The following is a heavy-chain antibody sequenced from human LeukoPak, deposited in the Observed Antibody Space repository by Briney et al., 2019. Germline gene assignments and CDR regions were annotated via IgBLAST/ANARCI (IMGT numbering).Heavy chain of an antibody. D-gene: IGHD6-19*01. CDR2: ISDSGGST. CDR3: VKDLSRAVAADWFDP. V-gene: IGHV3-23*01. Sequence: GGSLRLSCAASGFTFSNYDMSWVRQAPGKGLEWVSSISDSGGSTYYADSVKGRFTISRDNSKNTLYLQMTNLRAADTAVYYCVKDLSRAVAADWFDPWDQGSLVTVSS. J-gene: IGHJ5*02. CDR1: GFTFSNYD.